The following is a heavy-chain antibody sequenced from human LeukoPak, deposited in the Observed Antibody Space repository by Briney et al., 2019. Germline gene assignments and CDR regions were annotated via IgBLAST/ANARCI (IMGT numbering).Heavy chain of an antibody. CDR3: VRDGYCGSASCRGWFDP. CDR2: ISYDGSTE. CDR1: GISFSRYA. J-gene: IGHJ5*02. Sequence: GGSLRLSCAASGISFSRYAMHWVRQAPGKGLEWVAVISYDGSTEYYADSVKGRFTISRDNSKNTLYVQMNSLRVDDTAVYYCVRDGYCGSASCRGWFDPWGQGTLVAVSS. V-gene: IGHV3-30*04. D-gene: IGHD2-2*03.